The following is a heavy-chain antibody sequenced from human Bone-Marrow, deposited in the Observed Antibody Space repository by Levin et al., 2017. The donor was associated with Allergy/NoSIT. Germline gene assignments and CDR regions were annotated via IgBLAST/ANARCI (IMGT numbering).Heavy chain of an antibody. CDR2: ISGSGGST. J-gene: IGHJ5*02. V-gene: IGHV3-23*01. CDR1: GFTFSSYA. Sequence: GESLKISCAASGFTFSSYAMSWVRQAPGKGLEWVSAISGSGGSTYYADSVKGRFTISRDNSKNTLYLQMNSLRAEDTAVYYCAKTSLLYSSTNWFDPWGQGTLVTVSS. D-gene: IGHD6-13*01. CDR3: AKTSLLYSSTNWFDP.